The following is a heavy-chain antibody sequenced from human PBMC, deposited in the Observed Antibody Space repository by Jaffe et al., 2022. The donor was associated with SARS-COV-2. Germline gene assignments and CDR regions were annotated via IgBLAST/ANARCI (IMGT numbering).Heavy chain of an antibody. CDR3: ARGAVTGRWPEYFHH. V-gene: IGHV3-30-3*01. Sequence: QVQLVESGGGVVQPGRSLRLSCAASGFTFSSYAMHWVRQAPGKGLEWMAVISYDGSNKFYADSVKGRFTISRDNSKSTLYLQMNSLRSEDTAVYYCARGAVTGRWPEYFHHWGQGTLVTVSS. CDR2: ISYDGSNK. CDR1: GFTFSSYA. J-gene: IGHJ1*01. D-gene: IGHD6-19*01.